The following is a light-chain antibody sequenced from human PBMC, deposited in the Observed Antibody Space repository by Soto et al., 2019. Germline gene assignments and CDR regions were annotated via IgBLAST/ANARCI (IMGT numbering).Light chain of an antibody. CDR3: QQRSNWPMYT. J-gene: IGKJ2*01. CDR2: DAS. V-gene: IGKV3-11*01. Sequence: EIVLTQSPATLSSSPGERATLSCRASPSISTYLAWYQQKPGQPPRLLIYDASNRATGIPARFSGSGSGTDFTLTIISLEPEDFAVYYCQQRSNWPMYTFGQGTKVDIK. CDR1: PSISTY.